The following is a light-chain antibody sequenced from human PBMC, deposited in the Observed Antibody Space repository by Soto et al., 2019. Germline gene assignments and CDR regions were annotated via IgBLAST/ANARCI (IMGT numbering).Light chain of an antibody. J-gene: IGKJ2*01. Sequence: DIQMTQSPSSLSASVGDRVTITCRASQSISSYLNWYQQIPGKAPKLLIYTASSLQSGVPSRFSGSVSGTDFTRTISSLQPEDFTTYYCQQSYTTPYTFGQGTKLEIK. V-gene: IGKV1-39*01. CDR3: QQSYTTPYT. CDR1: QSISSY. CDR2: TAS.